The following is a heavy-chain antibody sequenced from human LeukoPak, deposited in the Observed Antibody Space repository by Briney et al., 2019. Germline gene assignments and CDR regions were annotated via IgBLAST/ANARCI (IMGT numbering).Heavy chain of an antibody. CDR3: ARVLVAMIVEYYFDY. CDR1: GFAFRDYY. D-gene: IGHD3-22*01. V-gene: IGHV3-11*01. Sequence: GGSLRLSRAASGFAFRDYYLSWIPQPPGKGLEWVSYISSSGSTIYYADSVKSRFTISRDNAKNSLYLQMNSLRAEDTAVYYCARVLVAMIVEYYFDYWGQGTLVTVSS. J-gene: IGHJ4*02. CDR2: ISSSGSTI.